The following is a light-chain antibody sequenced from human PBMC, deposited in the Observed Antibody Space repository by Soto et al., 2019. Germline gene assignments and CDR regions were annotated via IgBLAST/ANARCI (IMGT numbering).Light chain of an antibody. V-gene: IGKV3-11*01. CDR3: QQRSNWPPGFT. J-gene: IGKJ3*01. CDR2: DAS. Sequence: EIVLTQSPATLSLSPGERATISCRASQCVSSYLAWYQQKPGQAPRLLIYDASNRATGIPARFSGSGSGTDFTLTISSLEPEDFAVYYCQQRSNWPPGFTFGPGTKVDIK. CDR1: QCVSSY.